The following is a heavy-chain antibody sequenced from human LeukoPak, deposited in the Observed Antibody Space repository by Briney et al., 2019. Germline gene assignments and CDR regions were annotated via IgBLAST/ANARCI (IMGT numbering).Heavy chain of an antibody. Sequence: GESLKISCKGSGYSFTSYWIGWVRPMPGKGLEWMGIIYPGDSDTRYSPSFQGQVAISADKSISTAYLQWSSLKASDTAMYYCARVYCSSTSCHPRNAFDIWGQGTMVTVSS. CDR1: GYSFTSYW. CDR3: ARVYCSSTSCHPRNAFDI. V-gene: IGHV5-51*01. D-gene: IGHD2-2*01. CDR2: IYPGDSDT. J-gene: IGHJ3*02.